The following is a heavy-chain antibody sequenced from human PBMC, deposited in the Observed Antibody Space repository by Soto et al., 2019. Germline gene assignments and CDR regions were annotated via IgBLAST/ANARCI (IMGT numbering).Heavy chain of an antibody. J-gene: IGHJ5*02. Sequence: GPLVLSLSGVGFPFHKFSMNWGRPAPGKGLEGVSTISSNSAYIYYTDALRGRFTISRDNAKNSLHLKMNSLRAEDTAVYYSTGDASRDSSARGWFDPWGQGTLVTVSS. CDR2: ISSNSAYI. V-gene: IGHV3-21*01. CDR1: GFPFHKFS. CDR3: TGDASRDSSARGWFDP. D-gene: IGHD6-13*01.